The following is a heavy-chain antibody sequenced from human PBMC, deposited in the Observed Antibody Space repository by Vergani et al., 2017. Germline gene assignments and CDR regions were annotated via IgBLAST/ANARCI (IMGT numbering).Heavy chain of an antibody. CDR2: FNPNSGGT. D-gene: IGHD1-26*01. CDR1: GYPFTAYS. Sequence: QVQLVQSGAEVTKPGASVKVSCQAAGYPFTAYSMPWVRQAPGQGLAWLGWFNPNSGGTNYAQKFQGRVTMTKDTSISTDYMVLSRLRSDDTAVYYCGREPGSPGVGASYYYYYGMDVWGQGTTVTVSS. V-gene: IGHV1-2*02. CDR3: GREPGSPGVGASYYYYYGMDV. J-gene: IGHJ6*02.